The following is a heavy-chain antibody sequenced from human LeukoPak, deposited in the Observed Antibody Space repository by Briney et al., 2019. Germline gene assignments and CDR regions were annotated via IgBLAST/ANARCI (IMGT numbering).Heavy chain of an antibody. CDR3: ARARGAGPGAHFDY. CDR2: ISGVGSSI. V-gene: IGHV3-11*01. Sequence: GGSLRLSCAASGFTFSGDYMSWIRQAPGKGLEWVSYISGVGSSIVYADSVKGRFTISRDNAKNSLFLQMNSLRAEDTAVYYCARARGAGPGAHFDYWGQGTPVIVSS. J-gene: IGHJ4*02. CDR1: GFTFSGDY. D-gene: IGHD3-10*01.